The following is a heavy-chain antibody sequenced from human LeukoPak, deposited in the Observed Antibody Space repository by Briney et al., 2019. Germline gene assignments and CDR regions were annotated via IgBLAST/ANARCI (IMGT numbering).Heavy chain of an antibody. V-gene: IGHV4-4*07. Sequence: SETLSLTCTVSGGSITTYYWSWIRQPAGKALEWIGRIYSSGSTNYNPSLKSRVTMSVDKSKNQFSLRLTSVTAADMAVYYCARVKAGSSSVDYWGQGTLVTVSS. CDR3: ARVKAGSSSVDY. D-gene: IGHD6-13*01. CDR1: GGSITTYY. J-gene: IGHJ4*02. CDR2: IYSSGST.